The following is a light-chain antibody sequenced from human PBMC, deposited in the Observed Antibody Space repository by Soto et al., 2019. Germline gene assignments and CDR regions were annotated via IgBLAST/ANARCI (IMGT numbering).Light chain of an antibody. V-gene: IGLV2-14*03. CDR2: DVA. J-gene: IGLJ1*01. CDR3: SSYTTSSTRL. Sequence: QSALTQPASVSGSPGQSITISGTGSSSDVGGFNFVSWYQQHPGKAPKLMIYDVASRPSGVSNRFSGSKSDNTASLTISGLQTEDEAEYYCSSYTTSSTRLFGTGTKLTVL. CDR1: SSDVGGFNF.